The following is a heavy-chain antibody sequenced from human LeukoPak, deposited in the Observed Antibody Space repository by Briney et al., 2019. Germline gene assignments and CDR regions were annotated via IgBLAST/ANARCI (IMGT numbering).Heavy chain of an antibody. CDR3: ARSGGTGFDP. V-gene: IGHV3-74*01. D-gene: IGHD3/OR15-3a*01. Sequence: GGSLRLSCAVSGFTFSSYWMHWVRQAPGKGLMWVSHINNDGSNTRYADSVKGRFTTSRDNAKNTLYLQMKSLRGEDTAVYYCARSGGTGFDPWGQGTLVTVSS. CDR1: GFTFSSYW. J-gene: IGHJ5*02. CDR2: INNDGSNT.